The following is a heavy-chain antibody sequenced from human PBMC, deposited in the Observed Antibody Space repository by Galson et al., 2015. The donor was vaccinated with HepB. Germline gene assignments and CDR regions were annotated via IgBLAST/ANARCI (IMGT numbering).Heavy chain of an antibody. V-gene: IGHV6-1*01. CDR1: GDSVSSNSAA. CDR2: TYYRSKWYN. J-gene: IGHJ6*02. CDR3: ARSFYCSSTSCRYYYYGMDV. D-gene: IGHD2-2*01. Sequence: AISGDSVSSNSAAWNWIRQSPSRGLEWLGRTYYRSKWYNDYAVSVKSRITINPDTSKNQFSLQLNSVTPEDAAVYYCARSFYCSSTSCRYYYYGMDVWGQGTTVTVSS.